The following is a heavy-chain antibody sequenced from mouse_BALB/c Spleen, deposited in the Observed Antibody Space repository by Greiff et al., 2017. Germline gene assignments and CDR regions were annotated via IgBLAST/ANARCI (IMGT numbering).Heavy chain of an antibody. CDR3: ANYYYGSSYEGY. D-gene: IGHD1-1*01. J-gene: IGHJ2*01. V-gene: IGHV1S81*02. CDR2: INPSNGRT. Sequence: QVQLQQPGAELVKPGASVKLSCKASGYTFTSYWMHWVKQRPGQGLEWIGEINPSNGRTNYNEKFKSKATLTVDKSSSTAYMQLSSLTSEDSAVYYCANYYYGSSYEGYWGQGTTLTVSS. CDR1: GYTFTSYW.